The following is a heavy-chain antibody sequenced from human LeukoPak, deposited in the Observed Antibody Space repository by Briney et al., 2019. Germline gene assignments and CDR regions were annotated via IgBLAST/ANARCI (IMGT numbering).Heavy chain of an antibody. V-gene: IGHV3-23*01. CDR1: GVIISSYA. Sequence: PGGSLRLSCPACGVIISSYAMSWVRQAPGKGLEWVSAINGRGDNTYYADFVKGRFTISRDNSKSTVYLQMNSLRTEDTAVYYCAKDRVSPGFNWFDPWGQGTLVTVSS. D-gene: IGHD2/OR15-2a*01. J-gene: IGHJ5*02. CDR3: AKDRVSPGFNWFDP. CDR2: INGRGDNT.